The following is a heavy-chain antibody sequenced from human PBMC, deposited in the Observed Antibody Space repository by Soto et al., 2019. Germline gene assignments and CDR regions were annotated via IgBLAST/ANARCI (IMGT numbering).Heavy chain of an antibody. D-gene: IGHD3-22*01. CDR1: GGSFSGYY. CDR2: INHSGST. V-gene: IGHV4-34*01. Sequence: PSETLSLTCAVYGGSFSGYYWSWIRQPPGKGLEWIGEINHSGSTNYNPSLKSRVTISVDTSKNQFSLKLSSVTAADTAVYYCARAYDSSGYYYVKAFDIWGQGTMVS. CDR3: ARAYDSSGYYYVKAFDI. J-gene: IGHJ3*02.